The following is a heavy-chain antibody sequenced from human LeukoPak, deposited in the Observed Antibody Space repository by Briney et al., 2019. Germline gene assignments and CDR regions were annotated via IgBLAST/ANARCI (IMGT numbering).Heavy chain of an antibody. CDR1: GFTFSSYA. Sequence: GGSLRLSCAASGFTFSSYAMTWVRQTPGKGLEWVSITLSGDTTYYADSVKGRFTISRDNSKNTLYLQMNSLRAEDTAVYYCARDPYSSGYFDPWGQGTLVTVSS. CDR2: TLSGDTT. J-gene: IGHJ5*02. D-gene: IGHD6-19*01. CDR3: ARDPYSSGYFDP. V-gene: IGHV3-23*01.